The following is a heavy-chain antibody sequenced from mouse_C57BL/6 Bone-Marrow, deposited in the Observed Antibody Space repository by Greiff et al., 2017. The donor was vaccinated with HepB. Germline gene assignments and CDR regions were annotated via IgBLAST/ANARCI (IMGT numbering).Heavy chain of an antibody. V-gene: IGHV1-72*01. J-gene: IGHJ3*01. D-gene: IGHD2-4*01. CDR2: IDPNSGGT. CDR3: AREKEYDYDGAWFAY. CDR1: GYTFTSYW. Sequence: VKLQQPGAELVKPGASVKLSCKASGYTFTSYWMHWVKQRPGRGLEWIGRIDPNSGGTKYNEKFKSKATLTVDKPSSTAYMQLSSLTSEDSAVYYCAREKEYDYDGAWFAYWGQGTLVTVSA.